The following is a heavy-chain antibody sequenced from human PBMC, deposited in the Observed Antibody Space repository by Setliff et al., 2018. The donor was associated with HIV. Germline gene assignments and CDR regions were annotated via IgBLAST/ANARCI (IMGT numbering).Heavy chain of an antibody. D-gene: IGHD6-19*01. V-gene: IGHV4-34*01. CDR2: INHSGST. CDR3: ATSVSAKENWLDP. CDR1: GGSYSGYY. J-gene: IGHJ5*02. Sequence: KASETLSLTSVVYGGSYSGYYYSWIRQPPGKGLEWIGEINHSGSTNYHASLKSRVAISLETSKNQFPLKLSSVTAADTAVYYCATSVSAKENWLDPWGLGTLVTVSS.